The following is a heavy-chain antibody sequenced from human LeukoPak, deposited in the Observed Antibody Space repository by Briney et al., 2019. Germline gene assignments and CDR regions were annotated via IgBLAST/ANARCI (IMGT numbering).Heavy chain of an antibody. CDR1: GGSISYY. CDR2: IYTSGST. D-gene: IGHD3-10*01. Sequence: SETLSLTCTVSGGSISYYWSWIRQPAGKGLEWIGRIYTSGSTNYNPSLKSRVTMSVDTSKNQFSLKLSSVTAADTAVYYCAKSNGYGLVDIWGQGTMVTVSS. V-gene: IGHV4-4*07. CDR3: AKSNGYGLVDI. J-gene: IGHJ3*02.